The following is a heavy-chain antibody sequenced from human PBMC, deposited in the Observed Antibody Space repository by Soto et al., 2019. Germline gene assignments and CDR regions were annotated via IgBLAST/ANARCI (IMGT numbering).Heavy chain of an antibody. CDR3: ANTDSGYDLGGDWFDP. D-gene: IGHD5-12*01. J-gene: IGHJ5*02. CDR2: ISGSGGST. CDR1: GFTFSSYA. Sequence: EVQLLESGGGLVQPGGSLRLSCAASGFTFSSYAMSWVRQAPGKGLEWVSAISGSGGSTYYADSVKGRFTISRDNSKNSLYLQMHSLRAEDTAVYYCANTDSGYDLGGDWFDPWGQGTLVTVSS. V-gene: IGHV3-23*01.